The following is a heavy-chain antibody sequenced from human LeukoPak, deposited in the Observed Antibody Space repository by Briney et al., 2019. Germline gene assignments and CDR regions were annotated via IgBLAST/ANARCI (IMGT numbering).Heavy chain of an antibody. D-gene: IGHD3-22*01. CDR1: GYTFTSYY. Sequence: GASVKVSCKASGYTFTSYYMHWVRRAPGQGLEWMGWISGYNAYTTYAQKFQGRVTMTTDTSTSTAYMELRSLRSDDTAVYYCARGSTARYYYDSSGYYRGAVDYWGQGTLVTVSS. V-gene: IGHV1-18*04. J-gene: IGHJ4*02. CDR2: ISGYNAYT. CDR3: ARGSTARYYYDSSGYYRGAVDY.